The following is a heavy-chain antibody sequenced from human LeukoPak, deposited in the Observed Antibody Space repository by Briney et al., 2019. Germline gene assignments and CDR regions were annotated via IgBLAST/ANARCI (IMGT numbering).Heavy chain of an antibody. J-gene: IGHJ4*02. CDR1: RYTFTRYY. CDR3: ARGLSGGYFDY. CDR2: VYPGGGST. V-gene: IGHV1-46*01. D-gene: IGHD2/OR15-2a*01. Sequence: GASVTVSCKTSRYTFTRYYIHWVRQAPGQGPEWMGIVYPGGGSTKYAQKFQGRVTMTRDTSTSTVYMELSSLRSEDTAMYYCARGLSGGYFDYWGQGTLVTVSS.